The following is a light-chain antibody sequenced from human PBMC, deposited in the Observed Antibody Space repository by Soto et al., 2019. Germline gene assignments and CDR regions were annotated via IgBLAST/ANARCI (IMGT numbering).Light chain of an antibody. V-gene: IGKV3-20*01. Sequence: EIVLTQSPGTLSLFPGERATLSCRASQSVSSTYFAWYQQKPGQAPRLLIYGASSRATGIPDRFSGSGSGTDFTLIISRMEPEDSAVYYCQQHGSSPFVGPVTKVEIK. J-gene: IGKJ3*01. CDR1: QSVSSTY. CDR3: QQHGSSPF. CDR2: GAS.